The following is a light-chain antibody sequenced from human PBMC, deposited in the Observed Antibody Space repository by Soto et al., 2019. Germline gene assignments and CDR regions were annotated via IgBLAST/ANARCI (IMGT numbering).Light chain of an antibody. Sequence: IQLTQSPSSLSASVGDTVTITCRASQTISNFLNWYQHKPGKGPKLLIYAASSLLSGVSSRFSGSGSGTDFTLTISSLPPEDFATYYCQQSYRTPYTFGQGTKLEI. CDR1: QTISNF. CDR2: AAS. J-gene: IGKJ2*01. V-gene: IGKV1-39*01. CDR3: QQSYRTPYT.